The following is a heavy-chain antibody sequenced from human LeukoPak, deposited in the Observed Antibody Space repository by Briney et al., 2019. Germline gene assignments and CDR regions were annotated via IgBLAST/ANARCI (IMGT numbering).Heavy chain of an antibody. V-gene: IGHV4-39*07. CDR3: ARDQGGYSYGSGYFDY. CDR2: IYYSGST. J-gene: IGHJ4*02. D-gene: IGHD5-18*01. Sequence: SETLSLTCTVSGGSISSSSYYWGWIRQPPGKGLEWIGSIYYSGSTYYNPSLKSRVTISVDTSKNQFSLKLSSVTAADTAVYYCARDQGGYSYGSGYFDYWGQGTLVTVSS. CDR1: GGSISSSSYY.